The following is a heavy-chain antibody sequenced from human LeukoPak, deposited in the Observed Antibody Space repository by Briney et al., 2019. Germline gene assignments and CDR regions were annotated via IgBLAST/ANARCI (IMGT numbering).Heavy chain of an antibody. D-gene: IGHD1-26*01. J-gene: IGHJ4*02. Sequence: GGSLRLSCAASGFSFSSYDMDWVRQAPGKGLEWVAIIRYDGSNEHYADSVKGRFTISRDNSKNTLYLQMNNLRAEDTAMYYCARHGIGSDYWGQGTLVTVSS. CDR3: ARHGIGSDY. CDR2: IRYDGSNE. CDR1: GFSFSSYD. V-gene: IGHV3-33*01.